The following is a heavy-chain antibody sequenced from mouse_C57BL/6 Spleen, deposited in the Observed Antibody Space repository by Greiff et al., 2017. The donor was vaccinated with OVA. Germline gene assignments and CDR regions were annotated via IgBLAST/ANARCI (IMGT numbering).Heavy chain of an antibody. V-gene: IGHV1-15*01. CDR1: GYTFTDYE. Sequence: QVQLKQSGAELVRPGASVTLSCKASGYTFTDYEMHWVKQTPVHGLEWIGAIDPETGGTASNQKFKGKAILTAAKSYSTAYLELGSLTSEDSAVYYCTRSETGGFDYWGQGTTLTVSS. J-gene: IGHJ2*01. CDR3: TRSETGGFDY. D-gene: IGHD4-1*01. CDR2: IDPETGGT.